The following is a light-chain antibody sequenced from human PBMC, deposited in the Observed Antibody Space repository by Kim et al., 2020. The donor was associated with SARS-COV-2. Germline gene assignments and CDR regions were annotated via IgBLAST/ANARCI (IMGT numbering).Light chain of an antibody. Sequence: PGERATLSCRASQSVGSRYLAWYQQKPGQAPRLLIYGASSRAAGIPDRFSGSGSGTDFTLTISRLEPEDFAVYYCQQYGSSWTFGQGTKVDI. V-gene: IGKV3-20*01. CDR1: QSVGSRY. CDR3: QQYGSSWT. J-gene: IGKJ1*01. CDR2: GAS.